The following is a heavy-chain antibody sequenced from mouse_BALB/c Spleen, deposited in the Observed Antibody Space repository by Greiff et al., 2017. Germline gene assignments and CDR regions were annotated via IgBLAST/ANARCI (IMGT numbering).Heavy chain of an antibody. Sequence: VKLVESGPGLVAPSQSLSITCTVSGFSLTGYGVNWVRQPPGKGLEWLGMIWGDGSTDYNSALKSRLSISKDNSKSQVFLKMNSLQTDDTARYYCARAPNYYGYWFAYWGQGTLVTVSA. J-gene: IGHJ3*01. CDR3: ARAPNYYGYWFAY. V-gene: IGHV2-6-7*01. D-gene: IGHD1-2*01. CDR1: GFSLTGYG. CDR2: IWGDGST.